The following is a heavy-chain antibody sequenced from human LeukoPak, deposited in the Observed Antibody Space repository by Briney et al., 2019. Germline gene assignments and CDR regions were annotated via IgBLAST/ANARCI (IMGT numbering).Heavy chain of an antibody. Sequence: GGSLRLSCSASGFTFSDHYMDWVRQAPGKGLEWVGRARNKANSYTTEYAASVKDRITISRDDSENSLYLQMNSLKTEDTAVYYCARVRYCSSTTCRGAFDIWGQGTMVTVSS. D-gene: IGHD2-2*01. CDR2: ARNKANSYTT. CDR1: GFTFSDHY. CDR3: ARVRYCSSTTCRGAFDI. J-gene: IGHJ3*02. V-gene: IGHV3-72*01.